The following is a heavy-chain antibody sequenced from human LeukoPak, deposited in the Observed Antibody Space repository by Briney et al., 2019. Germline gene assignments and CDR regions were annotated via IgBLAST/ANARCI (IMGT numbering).Heavy chain of an antibody. J-gene: IGHJ2*01. V-gene: IGHV4-34*01. Sequence: SETLSLTCAVYGGSFSGYYWSWIRQPPGKGLEWIGEINHSGSTNDNPSLKGRVTISVDTSKNQFSLKLSSVTAADTAVYYCARRTRVGWYFDLWGRGTLVTVSS. CDR1: GGSFSGYY. CDR2: INHSGST. CDR3: ARRTRVGWYFDL. D-gene: IGHD3-10*01.